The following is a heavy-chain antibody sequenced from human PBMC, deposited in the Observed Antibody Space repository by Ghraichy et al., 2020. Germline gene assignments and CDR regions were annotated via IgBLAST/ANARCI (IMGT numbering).Heavy chain of an antibody. J-gene: IGHJ4*02. D-gene: IGHD4-17*01. CDR2: IIPIFGTA. Sequence: SVKVSCKAGGATFSSYADSGVRMAPGQGLEWMGGIIPIFGTANYAQKFQGRVTITADESTSTAYMELSSLRSEDTAVYYCARGHMTTVTYVDYWGQGTLVNGSS. CDR3: ARGHMTTVTYVDY. CDR1: GATFSSYA. V-gene: IGHV1-69*13.